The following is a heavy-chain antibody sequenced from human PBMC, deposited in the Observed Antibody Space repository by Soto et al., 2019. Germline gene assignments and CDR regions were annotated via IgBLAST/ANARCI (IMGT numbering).Heavy chain of an antibody. CDR1: GGSISSSNW. D-gene: IGHD5-12*01. CDR2: IYHTGST. Sequence: SETLSLTCAVSGGSISSSNWWSWVRQPPGKGLEWIGEIYHTGSTNYNPSLKSRVTISVDKSKNQFSLKLSSVTAADTAVYYCARSIGYSGYGLDYWGQGTLVTVSS. V-gene: IGHV4-4*02. CDR3: ARSIGYSGYGLDY. J-gene: IGHJ4*02.